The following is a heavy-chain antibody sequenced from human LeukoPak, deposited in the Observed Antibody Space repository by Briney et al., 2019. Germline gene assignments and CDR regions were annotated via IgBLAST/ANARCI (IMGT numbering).Heavy chain of an antibody. CDR1: GFTFSSYS. J-gene: IGHJ3*02. CDR3: AKGPVVTFDI. V-gene: IGHV3-21*04. CDR2: ISSSSSYI. D-gene: IGHD2-15*01. Sequence: GGSLRLSCAASGFTFSSYSMNWVRQAPGKGLESVSSISSSSSYIYYADSVKGRFTISRDNAKNSLYLQMNSLRAEDTAVYYCAKGPVVTFDIWGQGTMVTVSS.